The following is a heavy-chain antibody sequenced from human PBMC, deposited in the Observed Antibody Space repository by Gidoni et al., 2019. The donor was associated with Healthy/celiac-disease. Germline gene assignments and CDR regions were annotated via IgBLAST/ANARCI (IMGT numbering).Heavy chain of an antibody. D-gene: IGHD3-10*01. CDR1: GFTFSSYA. CDR3: ARASYYYGSGSYYNVVDWFDP. J-gene: IGHJ5*02. V-gene: IGHV3-30*04. Sequence: QVQLVESGGGVVQPGRSLRLSCAASGFTFSSYAMHWVRQAPGKGLEWVAVISYDGSNKYYADSVKGRFTISRDNSKNTLYLQMNSLRAEDTAVYYCARASYYYGSGSYYNVVDWFDPWGQGTLVTVSS. CDR2: ISYDGSNK.